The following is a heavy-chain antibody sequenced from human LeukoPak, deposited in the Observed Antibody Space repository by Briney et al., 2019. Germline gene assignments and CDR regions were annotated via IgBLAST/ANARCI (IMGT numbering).Heavy chain of an antibody. CDR1: GFTFSDHY. J-gene: IGHJ6*02. CDR2: IQHDGTEK. CDR3: ARDSTVATYYGVDV. Sequence: GGSLRLSCAASGFTFSDHYMDWVRQAPGKGLEWVANIQHDGTEKNYVDSVRGRFTISRDNAKTSLYLQMNSLRAEDTAVYYCARDSTVATYYGVDVWGQGTTVTVSS. V-gene: IGHV3-7*01. D-gene: IGHD6-19*01.